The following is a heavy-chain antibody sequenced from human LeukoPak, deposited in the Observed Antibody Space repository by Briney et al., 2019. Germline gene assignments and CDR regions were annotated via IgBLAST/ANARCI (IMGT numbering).Heavy chain of an antibody. J-gene: IGHJ4*02. Sequence: GESLRLSCAASGFTFSSYSMNWVRQAPGKGLEWVSSISSSSSYIYYADSVKGRFTISRDNAKNSLYLQMNSLRAEDTAVYYCARDTGMVRGLYFDYWGQGTLVTVSS. CDR1: GFTFSSYS. V-gene: IGHV3-21*01. CDR3: ARDTGMVRGLYFDY. D-gene: IGHD3-10*01. CDR2: ISSSSSYI.